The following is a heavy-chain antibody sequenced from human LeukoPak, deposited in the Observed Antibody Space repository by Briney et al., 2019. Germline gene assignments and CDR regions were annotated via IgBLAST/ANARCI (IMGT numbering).Heavy chain of an antibody. CDR3: ARVELYQFTYYYMDV. D-gene: IGHD1-26*01. V-gene: IGHV1-2*02. CDR1: GYTFTGYY. J-gene: IGHJ6*03. CDR2: INPNSGGT. Sequence: GASVKVSCKASGYTFTGYYMHWVRQAPGQGLEWMGWINPNSGGTNYAQKFQGRVTMTRDMSTSTVYMELSSLRSEDTAVYYCARVELYQFTYYYMDVWGKGTTVTVSS.